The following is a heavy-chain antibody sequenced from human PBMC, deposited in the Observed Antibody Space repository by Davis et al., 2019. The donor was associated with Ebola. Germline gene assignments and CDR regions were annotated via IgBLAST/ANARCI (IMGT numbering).Heavy chain of an antibody. V-gene: IGHV3-21*01. CDR1: GFTFSSYS. CDR2: ISSSSSYI. CDR3: AAADIVVVVDGTSYPHAFDT. J-gene: IGHJ3*02. Sequence: GGSLRLSCAASGFTFSSYSMNWVRQAPGKGLEWVSSISSSSSYIYYADSAKGRFTISRDNAKNSLFLQMNSLRAEDTAVYYCAAADIVVVVDGTSYPHAFDTWGQGTVVTVSS. D-gene: IGHD2-15*01.